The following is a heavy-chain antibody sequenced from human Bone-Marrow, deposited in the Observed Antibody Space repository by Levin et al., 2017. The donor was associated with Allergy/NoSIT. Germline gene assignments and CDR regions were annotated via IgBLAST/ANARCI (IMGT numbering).Heavy chain of an antibody. Sequence: SCAASGFTFSSYAMSWVRQAPGKGLEWVSAISGSGGSTYYADSVKGRFTISRDNSKNTLYLQMNSLRAEDTAVYYCAKVVPDFWSGYYASYYYYYYMDVWGKGTTVTVSS. D-gene: IGHD3-3*01. CDR2: ISGSGGST. V-gene: IGHV3-23*01. CDR1: GFTFSSYA. CDR3: AKVVPDFWSGYYASYYYYYYMDV. J-gene: IGHJ6*03.